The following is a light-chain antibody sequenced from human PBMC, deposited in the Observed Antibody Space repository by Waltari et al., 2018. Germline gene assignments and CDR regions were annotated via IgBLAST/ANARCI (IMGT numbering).Light chain of an antibody. CDR3: QQYYTTPWT. CDR2: WAS. Sequence: DFVMTQSPDSLAVSLGERATINCKSSQSVLNRSNNKNYLAWYQQKPGQPPKLLIYWASTRESGVPDRFSGSGSGTDFALTISSLQAEDVAVYYCQQYYTTPWTFGQGTKVEIK. CDR1: QSVLNRSNNKNY. V-gene: IGKV4-1*01. J-gene: IGKJ1*01.